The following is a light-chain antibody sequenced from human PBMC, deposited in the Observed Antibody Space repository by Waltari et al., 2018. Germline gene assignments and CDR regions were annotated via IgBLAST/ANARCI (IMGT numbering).Light chain of an antibody. J-gene: IGLJ1*01. CDR3: QSADSSGTYYV. V-gene: IGLV3-25*03. CDR2: KDT. CDR1: ALPKQY. Sequence: SYELRQPPSVSVSPGQTATITCSGNALPKQYAYWYQQKPGQAPVLVIYKDTERPSGIPEPFSGSKAGTTVTLTIRGVQAEDEADYYCQSADSSGTYYVFGTGTKVTVL.